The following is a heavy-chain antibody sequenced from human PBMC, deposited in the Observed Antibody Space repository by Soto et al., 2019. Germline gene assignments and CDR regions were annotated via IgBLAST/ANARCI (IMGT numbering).Heavy chain of an antibody. CDR1: GFTFSTYA. CDR3: AKDRWEFTRYFDS. D-gene: IGHD1-26*01. CDR2: ISKDVNDQ. Sequence: QVQLVESGGGVVQPGTSLRLSCAASGFTFSTYAMHWVRQAPGKGLEWVAMISKDVNDQYYADSVKGRFTVSRDNSKNTVSLQMHSLRPEDTAFYYCAKDRWEFTRYFDSWGQGTLVTVSS. J-gene: IGHJ4*02. V-gene: IGHV3-30*18.